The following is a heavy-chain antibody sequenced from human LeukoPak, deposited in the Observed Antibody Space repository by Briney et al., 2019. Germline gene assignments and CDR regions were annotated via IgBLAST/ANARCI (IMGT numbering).Heavy chain of an antibody. D-gene: IGHD3-22*01. Sequence: QAGGSLRLSCAASGFTFSSYTMNWVRQAPGKGLEWVSYISSSSSTIYYADSVKGRFTISRDNAKNSLYLQMNSLRAEDTAVYSCARVRGYDSRDLDYWGQGTLVTVSS. CDR3: ARVRGYDSRDLDY. J-gene: IGHJ4*02. V-gene: IGHV3-48*04. CDR2: ISSSSSTI. CDR1: GFTFSSYT.